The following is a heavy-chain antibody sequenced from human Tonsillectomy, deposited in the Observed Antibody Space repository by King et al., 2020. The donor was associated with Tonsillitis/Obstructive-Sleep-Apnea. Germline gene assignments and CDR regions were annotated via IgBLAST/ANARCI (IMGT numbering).Heavy chain of an antibody. J-gene: IGHJ4*02. Sequence: VQLVESGGGLVQPGGSLRLSCAVSGFSFSTYAMSWVRQAPGRGLEWVSVISDSGGSTYYADSVKGRFIISRDNSKSTLYLQLNSLRAEDTAVYYCAKAGDYDFWSESVDPSYFDYWGQGTLVTVSS. D-gene: IGHD3-3*01. CDR2: ISDSGGST. CDR1: GFSFSTYA. CDR3: AKAGDYDFWSESVDPSYFDY. V-gene: IGHV3-23*04.